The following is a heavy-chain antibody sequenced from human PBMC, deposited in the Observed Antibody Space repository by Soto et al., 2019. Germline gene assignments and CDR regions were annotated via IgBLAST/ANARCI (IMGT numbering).Heavy chain of an antibody. Sequence: QVQLQQWGAGLLKPSETLSLTCAVYGGSLSGYYWSWIRQPPGKGLEWIGEINHSGSTNYNPSLKSRVTISVDTSKNQFSLKLSSLTAADTAVYYCARAQQGTMVTSDWFDPWGQGTLVTVSS. D-gene: IGHD3-10*01. J-gene: IGHJ5*02. CDR1: GGSLSGYY. V-gene: IGHV4-34*01. CDR3: ARAQQGTMVTSDWFDP. CDR2: INHSGST.